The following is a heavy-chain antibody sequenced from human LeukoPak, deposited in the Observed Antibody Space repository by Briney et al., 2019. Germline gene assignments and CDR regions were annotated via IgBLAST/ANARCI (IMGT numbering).Heavy chain of an antibody. D-gene: IGHD2-2*01. CDR1: GYTLTNYA. J-gene: IGHJ4*02. CDR2: INTNTGNP. Sequence: ASVKVSCKASGYTLTNYALNWVRQAPGQGLEWMGWINTNTGNPTYAQGFTGRFVFSLDTSVNTAYLQISSLKAEDTAIYYCARVQGYCSTTSGYPHYWGQGTLVTVSS. CDR3: ARVQGYCSTTSGYPHY. V-gene: IGHV7-4-1*02.